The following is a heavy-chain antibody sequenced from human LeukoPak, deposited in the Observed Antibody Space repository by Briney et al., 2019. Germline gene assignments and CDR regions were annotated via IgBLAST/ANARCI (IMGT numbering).Heavy chain of an antibody. D-gene: IGHD6-13*01. CDR3: ARDRSSWYGHYYYYGMDV. CDR2: MSPNGDST. Sequence: ASVNLSCKSSVYPFTKFYMHWVRQAPGHGLEWMGLMSPNGDSTLYSHKFQGRVTITADKSTSTAYMELSSLRSEDTAVYYCARDRSSWYGHYYYYGMDVWGQGTTVTVSS. CDR1: VYPFTKFY. J-gene: IGHJ6*02. V-gene: IGHV1-46*01.